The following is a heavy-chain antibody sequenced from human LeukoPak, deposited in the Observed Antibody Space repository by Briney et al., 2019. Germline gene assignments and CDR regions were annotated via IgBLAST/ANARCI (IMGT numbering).Heavy chain of an antibody. Sequence: PSETLSLTCAVYGGSFSGYYWSWIRQPPGKGLEWIGEINHSGSTNYNPSLKSRVTISVDTSKNQFSLKLSSVTAADTAVYYCARGGPYYDYVWGSYRYPYYFDYWGQGTLVTVSS. CDR3: ARGGPYYDYVWGSYRYPYYFDY. CDR1: GGSFSGYY. D-gene: IGHD3-16*02. V-gene: IGHV4-34*01. J-gene: IGHJ4*02. CDR2: INHSGST.